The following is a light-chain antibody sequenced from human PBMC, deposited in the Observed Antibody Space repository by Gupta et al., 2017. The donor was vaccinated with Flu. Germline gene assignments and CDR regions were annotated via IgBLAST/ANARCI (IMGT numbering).Light chain of an antibody. J-gene: IGKJ4*01. Sequence: MMTQSPATLSVSPGERLSLSCRASRDIDTRLAWYQQKPGQSPRLLIYEASTRATGVAARFSGSGYGTEFTLIVSTGQSEDSAVYFCQQNYMWPPLTFGGGTKVEI. CDR2: EAS. CDR1: RDIDTR. V-gene: IGKV3-15*01. CDR3: QQNYMWPPLT.